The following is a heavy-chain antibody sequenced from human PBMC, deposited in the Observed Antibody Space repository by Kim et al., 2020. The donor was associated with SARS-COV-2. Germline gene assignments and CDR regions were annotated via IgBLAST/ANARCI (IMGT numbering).Heavy chain of an antibody. CDR2: IYYSGST. J-gene: IGHJ4*02. D-gene: IGHD2-2*01. CDR3: ARTLSSFKVVPAATTFDY. CDR1: GGSISSGGYY. Sequence: SENLSLTCTVSGGSISSGGYYWSWIRQHPGKGLEWIGYIYYSGSTYYNPSLKSRVTISVDTSKNQFSLKLSSVTAADTAVYYCARTLSSFKVVPAATTFDYWGQGTLVTVSS. V-gene: IGHV4-31*03.